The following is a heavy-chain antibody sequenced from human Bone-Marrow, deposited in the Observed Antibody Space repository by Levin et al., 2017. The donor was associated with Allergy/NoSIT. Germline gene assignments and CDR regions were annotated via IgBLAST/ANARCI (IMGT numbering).Heavy chain of an antibody. CDR1: GFTFSSYA. J-gene: IGHJ6*02. CDR2: ISGSGGST. CDR3: ARGLGYCSSTSPPYYYGMDV. V-gene: IGHV3-23*01. D-gene: IGHD2-2*01. Sequence: PGGSLRLSCAASGFTFSSYAMSWVRQAPGKGLEWVSAISGSGGSTYYADSVKGRFTISRDNSKNTLYLQMNSLRAEDTAVYYCARGLGYCSSTSPPYYYGMDVWGQGTTVTVSS.